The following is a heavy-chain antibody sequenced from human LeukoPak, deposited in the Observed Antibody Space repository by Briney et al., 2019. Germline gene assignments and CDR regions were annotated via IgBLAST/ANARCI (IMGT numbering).Heavy chain of an antibody. CDR2: IKSKPAGETT. CDR3: AQSTSMRYLFDL. J-gene: IGHJ2*01. CDR1: GFTFSNAW. D-gene: IGHD2-8*01. Sequence: PGGSLRLSCAASGFTFSNAWMNWVRQAPGKGLEWVGRIKSKPAGETTTYAAPVKGRFTISRDDSRNTLYLQMNSLKTEDTAMYYCAQSTSMRYLFDLWGRGTLVTVSS. V-gene: IGHV3-15*01.